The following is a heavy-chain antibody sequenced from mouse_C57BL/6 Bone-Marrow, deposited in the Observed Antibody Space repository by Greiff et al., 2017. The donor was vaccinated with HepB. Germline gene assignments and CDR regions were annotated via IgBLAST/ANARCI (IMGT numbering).Heavy chain of an antibody. J-gene: IGHJ3*01. CDR1: GYSFTGYY. Sequence: EVQLQQSGPELVKPGASVKISCKASGYSFTGYYMNWVKQSPEKSLEWIGEINPSTGGTTYNQKFKAKATLTVDKSSSTAYMQLKSLTSEDSAVYYCARGGYYGSRFAYWGQGTLVTVSA. CDR3: ARGGYYGSRFAY. V-gene: IGHV1-42*01. D-gene: IGHD1-1*01. CDR2: INPSTGGT.